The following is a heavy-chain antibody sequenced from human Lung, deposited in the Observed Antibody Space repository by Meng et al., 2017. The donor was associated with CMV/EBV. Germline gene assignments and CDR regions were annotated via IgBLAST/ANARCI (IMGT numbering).Heavy chain of an antibody. CDR3: ARGIFGVVDY. CDR2: IHHTGSS. D-gene: IGHD3-3*01. CDR1: DYSISSGFY. J-gene: IGHJ4*02. V-gene: IGHV4-38-2*02. Sequence: LSCTVSDYSISSGFYWGCVRQPPGKGLEWIGSIHHTGSSYYNPSLKSRVTLSVDTSKNQFSLKVTSVTAEDTAVYYCARGIFGVVDYWGQGTLVTVSS.